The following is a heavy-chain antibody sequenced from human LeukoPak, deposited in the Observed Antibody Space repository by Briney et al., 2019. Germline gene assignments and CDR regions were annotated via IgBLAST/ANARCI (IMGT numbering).Heavy chain of an antibody. Sequence: GGSLRLSCAASEFSVGSNYMTWVRQAPGKGLEWVSLIYSGGSTYYADSVKGRFTIPRDNSKNTLYLQMNSLRAEDTAVYYCARDRSRGTFDYWGQGTLVTVSS. J-gene: IGHJ4*02. CDR3: ARDRSRGTFDY. CDR1: EFSVGSNY. V-gene: IGHV3-66*01. CDR2: IYSGGST. D-gene: IGHD1-26*01.